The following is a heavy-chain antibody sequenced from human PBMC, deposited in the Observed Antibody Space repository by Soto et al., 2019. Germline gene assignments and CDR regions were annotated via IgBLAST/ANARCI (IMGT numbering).Heavy chain of an antibody. CDR1: GYSFTDYH. D-gene: IGHD2-8*01. CDR2: IHPKSGGT. V-gene: IGHV1-2*04. Sequence: QVQLVQSGAEVKKPGASVRVSCKASGYSFTDYHIHWVRQAPGQGLQWLGRIHPKSGGTSTAQKFQGWVTMTRDRSISTVYMELTRLRSDDTAAYFCARGHSTDCSNGVCSFFYNHEMDVWGQGTTVTVSS. CDR3: ARGHSTDCSNGVCSFFYNHEMDV. J-gene: IGHJ6*02.